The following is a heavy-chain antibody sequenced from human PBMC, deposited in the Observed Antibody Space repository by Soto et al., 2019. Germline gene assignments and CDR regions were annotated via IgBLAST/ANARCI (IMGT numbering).Heavy chain of an antibody. CDR3: AKERGITMNTFDY. V-gene: IGHV3-9*01. CDR1: GFTFDDYA. D-gene: IGHD3-22*01. CDR2: ISWNSGSI. Sequence: PGGSLRLSCAASGFTFDDYAMHWVRQAPGKGLEWVSGISWNSGSIGYADSVKGRFTISRDNAKNSLYLQMNSLRAEDTALYYCAKERGITMNTFDYWGQGTLVTVYS. J-gene: IGHJ4*02.